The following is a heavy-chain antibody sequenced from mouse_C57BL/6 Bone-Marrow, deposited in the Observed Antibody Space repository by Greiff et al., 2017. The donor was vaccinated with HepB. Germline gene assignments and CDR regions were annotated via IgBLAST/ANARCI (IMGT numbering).Heavy chain of an antibody. Sequence: DVHLVESGGGLVQPGESLKLSCESNEYEFPSHDMSWVRKTPEKSLELVAAINSDGGSTYYPDTMERRFIISRDNTKKTLYLQMSSLRSEDTALYYCARALGPGYFDYWGQGTTLTVSS. V-gene: IGHV5-2*01. J-gene: IGHJ2*01. CDR2: INSDGGST. CDR3: ARALGPGYFDY. CDR1: EYEFPSHD.